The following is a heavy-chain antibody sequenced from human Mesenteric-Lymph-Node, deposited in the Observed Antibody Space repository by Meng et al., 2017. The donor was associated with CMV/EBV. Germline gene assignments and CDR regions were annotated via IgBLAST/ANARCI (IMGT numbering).Heavy chain of an antibody. Sequence: GGSLRLSCAASGFTFSTYGMHWVRQAPGKGLEWVAFIRYDGSNKYYEDSVKGRFTISRDNSKNTLYLQMNSPRAEDTAVYYCAKDRSFQYSSSIPFDYWGQGTLVTVSS. V-gene: IGHV3-30*02. CDR1: GFTFSTYG. CDR2: IRYDGSNK. CDR3: AKDRSFQYSSSIPFDY. D-gene: IGHD6-6*01. J-gene: IGHJ4*02.